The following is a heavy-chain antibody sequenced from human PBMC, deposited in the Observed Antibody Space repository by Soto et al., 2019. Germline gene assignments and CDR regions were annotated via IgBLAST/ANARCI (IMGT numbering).Heavy chain of an antibody. V-gene: IGHV1-3*01. CDR1: GYTFTSYA. CDR3: ARVSYYGSGSYQGSYGMDV. Sequence: ASVKVSCKAPGYTFTSYAMHWVRQAPGQRLEWMGWINAGNGNTKYSQKFQGRVTITRDTSASTAYMELSSLRSEDTAVYYCARVSYYGSGSYQGSYGMDVWGQGTTVTVSS. CDR2: INAGNGNT. D-gene: IGHD3-10*01. J-gene: IGHJ6*02.